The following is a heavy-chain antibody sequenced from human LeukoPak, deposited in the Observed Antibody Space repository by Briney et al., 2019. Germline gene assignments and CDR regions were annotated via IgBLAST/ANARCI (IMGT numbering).Heavy chain of an antibody. CDR3: ARGKYTSFDN. CDR1: GDSLFTNGVA. Sequence: SQTLSLTCDISGDSLFTNGVAWNCIRQSPSRGLEWLGRTYYRSKWSFDYAVSVKSRISINADTSKNQFSLQLSSVTPEDTAVYYCARGKYTSFDNWGQGTLVTVSS. CDR2: TYYRSKWSF. J-gene: IGHJ4*02. V-gene: IGHV6-1*01. D-gene: IGHD2-2*01.